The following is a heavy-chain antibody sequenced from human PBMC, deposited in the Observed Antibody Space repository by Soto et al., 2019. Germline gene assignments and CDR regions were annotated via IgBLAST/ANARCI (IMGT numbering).Heavy chain of an antibody. CDR1: GFTLSDHY. V-gene: IGHV3-72*01. D-gene: IGHD1-26*01. J-gene: IGHJ4*02. Sequence: PGGSLRLSCAASGFTLSDHYMDWARQAPGKGLEWVGRTKNKANRYTTEYAASVNGRFTISRDDSKNSLYLQMNSLKTEDTAVYYCARWVSGSPDNWGQGTLVTVSS. CDR2: TKNKANRYTT. CDR3: ARWVSGSPDN.